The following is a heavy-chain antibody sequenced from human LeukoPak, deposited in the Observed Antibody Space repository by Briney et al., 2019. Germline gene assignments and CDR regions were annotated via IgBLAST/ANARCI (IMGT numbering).Heavy chain of an antibody. CDR3: ARDPVWIQLPRVLFDY. Sequence: PGGSLRLSCAASGFTFSSYSMNWVRQAPGKGLEWVSSISSSSSYIYYADSVKGRFTISRDNAKNSLYLQMNSLRAEDTAVYYCARDPVWIQLPRVLFDYWGQGTLVTVSS. V-gene: IGHV3-21*01. D-gene: IGHD5-18*01. J-gene: IGHJ4*02. CDR2: ISSSSSYI. CDR1: GFTFSSYS.